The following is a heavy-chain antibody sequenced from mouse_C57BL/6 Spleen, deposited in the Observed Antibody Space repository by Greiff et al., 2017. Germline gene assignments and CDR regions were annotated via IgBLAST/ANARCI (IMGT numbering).Heavy chain of an antibody. CDR1: GYSITSGYY. D-gene: IGHD1-1*01. J-gene: IGHJ4*01. Sequence: VQLKQSGPGLVKPSQSLSLTCSVTGYSITSGYYWNWIRQFPGNKLEWMGYISYDGSNNYNPSLKNRISITRDTSKNQFFLKLNSVTTEDTATYYCARERFTTVVATGNYYAMDYWGQGTSVTVSS. CDR2: ISYDGSN. CDR3: ARERFTTVVATGNYYAMDY. V-gene: IGHV3-6*01.